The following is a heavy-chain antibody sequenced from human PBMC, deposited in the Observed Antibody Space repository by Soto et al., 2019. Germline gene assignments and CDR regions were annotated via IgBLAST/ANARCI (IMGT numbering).Heavy chain of an antibody. J-gene: IGHJ5*02. CDR3: ARQVLYCSGNGCPKLFDP. V-gene: IGHV2-5*02. CDR1: GFSLSTSGVG. CDR2: IYWDDDK. Sequence: QITLKESGPTLVKPTQTLTLTCTFSGFSLSTSGVGVGWIRQPPGKALEWLALIYWDDDKRYSPSLKTRLSVTKDTSTKQVVVTMTNMAPVDTATYYCARQVLYCSGNGCPKLFDPWGQGTLVTVSS. D-gene: IGHD2-15*01.